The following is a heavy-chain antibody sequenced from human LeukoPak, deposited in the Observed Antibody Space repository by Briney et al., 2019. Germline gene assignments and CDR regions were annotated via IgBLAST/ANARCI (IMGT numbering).Heavy chain of an antibody. Sequence: ASVKVSCKASGYTFTGYYMHWVRQAPGQGLEWMGCINPNSGGTNYAQKFQGRVTMTRDTSISTAYMELNRLRSDDTAVYYCARDRDYGSGIFDYWGQGTLVTVSS. J-gene: IGHJ4*02. CDR1: GYTFTGYY. V-gene: IGHV1-2*02. CDR2: INPNSGGT. D-gene: IGHD3-10*01. CDR3: ARDRDYGSGIFDY.